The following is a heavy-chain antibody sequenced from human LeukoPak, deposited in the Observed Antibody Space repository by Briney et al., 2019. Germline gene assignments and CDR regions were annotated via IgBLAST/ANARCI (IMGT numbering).Heavy chain of an antibody. CDR3: ARPVVAATGWLDP. CDR1: GYSFTSYW. J-gene: IGHJ5*02. Sequence: GESLKISCKGSGYSFTSYWIGGVRQMPGKGLEWMGIIYPGDSDTRYSPSFQGQVTISADKSISTAYLQWSSLKASDTAMYYCARPVVAATGWLDPWGQGTLVTVSS. D-gene: IGHD2-15*01. V-gene: IGHV5-51*01. CDR2: IYPGDSDT.